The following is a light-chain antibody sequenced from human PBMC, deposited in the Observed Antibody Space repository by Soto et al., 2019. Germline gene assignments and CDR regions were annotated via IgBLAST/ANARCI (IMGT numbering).Light chain of an antibody. CDR2: DAS. CDR3: QQRRDWPPWT. J-gene: IGKJ1*01. Sequence: EIVLTQSPATLSLSPGEGATLSCRASQSISSYLAWYQQKPGQAPRLLIYDASSRATGIPARFSGSGSGTDVTLTISSLEPEDFAVYYCQQRRDWPPWTFGQGNKVEIK. CDR1: QSISSY. V-gene: IGKV3-11*01.